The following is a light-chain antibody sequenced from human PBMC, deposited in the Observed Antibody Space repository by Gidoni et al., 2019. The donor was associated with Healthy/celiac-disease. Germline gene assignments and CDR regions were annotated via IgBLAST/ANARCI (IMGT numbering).Light chain of an antibody. V-gene: IGKV3-11*01. J-gene: IGKJ2*01. CDR1: QSVSSY. Sequence: EIVLTPSPATLSLSPGERATLSCRASQSVSSYLAWYQQKPGQAPRLLIYDASNRATGIPARFSGSGSGTDFTLTISSLEPEDFAVYYCQQRSNWAYTFXQXTKLEIK. CDR3: QQRSNWAYT. CDR2: DAS.